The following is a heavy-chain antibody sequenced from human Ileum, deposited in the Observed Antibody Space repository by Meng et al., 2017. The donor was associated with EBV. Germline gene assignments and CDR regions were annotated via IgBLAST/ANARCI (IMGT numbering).Heavy chain of an antibody. V-gene: IGHV1-18*01. D-gene: IGHD2-15*01. CDR1: GYTFTYYG. CDR3: ARGIDSYCNGGNCYSAPFDY. J-gene: IGHJ4*02. Sequence: QLLQAGTEVKRPEATVKISCKTSGYTFTYYGITWVRQAPGQGLEWMGWISTYNGNTDYAQKVQDRVTMTTDASATTVYMELRSLKSDDTAVYYCARGIDSYCNGGNCYSAPFDYWGQGTLVTVSS. CDR2: ISTYNGNT.